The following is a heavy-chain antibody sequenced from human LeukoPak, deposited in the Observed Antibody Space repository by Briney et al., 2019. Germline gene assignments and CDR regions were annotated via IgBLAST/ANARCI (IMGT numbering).Heavy chain of an antibody. J-gene: IGHJ4*02. Sequence: PGGSLRLSCAASGFTFSSYEMNWVRQASGKGLEWVSYISSSGSTIYYADSVKGRFTISRDNAKNSLYLQMNSLRAEDTAVYYCARAGIAAALTDYWGQGTLVTVSS. CDR1: GFTFSSYE. CDR2: ISSSGSTI. CDR3: ARAGIAAALTDY. V-gene: IGHV3-48*03. D-gene: IGHD6-13*01.